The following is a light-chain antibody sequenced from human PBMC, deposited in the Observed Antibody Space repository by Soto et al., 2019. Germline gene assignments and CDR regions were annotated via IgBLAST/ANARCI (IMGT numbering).Light chain of an antibody. V-gene: IGLV2-8*01. CDR2: EVS. Sequence: QSALTQPPSASGSPGQSVTISCTGTSSDVGGYNYVSWYQQHPGKAPKLMIYEVSKRPSGVPDRFSGSKSATSASLAITGLQAEDEADYYCQSYESSPSGYVFGTGTKVTVL. J-gene: IGLJ1*01. CDR1: SSDVGGYNY. CDR3: QSYESSPSGYV.